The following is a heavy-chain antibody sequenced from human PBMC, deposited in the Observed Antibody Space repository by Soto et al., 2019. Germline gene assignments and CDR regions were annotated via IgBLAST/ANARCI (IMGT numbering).Heavy chain of an antibody. Sequence: EVQLLESGGILVHPGGSLRLSCAASGFTFSSYAMTWVRQAPGQGLAWVSAISGRGDSTYYADSVKGRFTISRDQSKNTRYLQMHSLRAEDTAVYFCAKEIDHGADRYYFDDWGQGTLVTVSS. CDR1: GFTFSSYA. CDR3: AKEIDHGADRYYFDD. J-gene: IGHJ4*02. V-gene: IGHV3-23*01. CDR2: ISGRGDST.